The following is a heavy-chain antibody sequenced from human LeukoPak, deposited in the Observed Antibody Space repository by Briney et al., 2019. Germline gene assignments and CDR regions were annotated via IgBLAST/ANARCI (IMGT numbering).Heavy chain of an antibody. V-gene: IGHV5-51*01. J-gene: IGHJ5*02. Sequence: GESLKISCKGSGYSFTSYWIGWVRQMPGTGLEWMGIIYPGDSDTRYSPSFQGQVTISADKSISSAYLQWSSLKASDTAMYYCARHGTVGVRGFDPWGQGTLVTVSS. CDR3: ARHGTVGVRGFDP. CDR2: IYPGDSDT. CDR1: GYSFTSYW. D-gene: IGHD3-10*01.